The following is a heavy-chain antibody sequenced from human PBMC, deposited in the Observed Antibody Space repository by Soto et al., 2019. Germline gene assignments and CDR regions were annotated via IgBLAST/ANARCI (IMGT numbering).Heavy chain of an antibody. V-gene: IGHV1-18*01. D-gene: IGHD5-12*01. CDR3: AREGVAPYYYYGMDV. J-gene: IGHJ6*02. CDR2: INPSGGST. CDR1: GYTFTRSG. Sequence: ASVKVSCKASGYTFTRSGISWVRQAPGQGLEWMGWINPSGGSTSYAQKFQGRVTMTTDTSTSTVHMEVRSLRSDDTAVYYCAREGVAPYYYYGMDVWGQGTPVTVSS.